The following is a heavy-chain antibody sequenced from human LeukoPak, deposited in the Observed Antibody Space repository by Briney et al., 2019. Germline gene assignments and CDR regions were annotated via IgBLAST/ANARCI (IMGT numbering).Heavy chain of an antibody. CDR3: AKAGGSFFDY. CDR1: GYTFTALY. V-gene: IGHV1-2*02. D-gene: IGHD1-26*01. CDR2: INPNSGGT. J-gene: IGHJ4*02. Sequence: ASVKVSCKASGYTFTALYMHWVRQAPGQGLEWMGWINPNSGGTKYALRFQGRVTMTRDTSISTAYMELSRLTSDDTAVYYCAKAGGSFFDYWGQGTLVTVSS.